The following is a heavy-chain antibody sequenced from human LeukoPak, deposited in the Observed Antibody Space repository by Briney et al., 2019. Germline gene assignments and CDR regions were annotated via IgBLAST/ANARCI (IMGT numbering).Heavy chain of an antibody. CDR3: ARDPVNSGSYFTNFDY. V-gene: IGHV3-23*01. Sequence: SGGSLRLSCAASGFTFNTYAMSWVRQAPWERLQWVSGISDSGGNTYYADSVRGRFTISRDNSKNTLYLQMNSLRAEDTAVYYCARDPVNSGSYFTNFDYWGQGTLVTVSS. J-gene: IGHJ4*02. CDR1: GFTFNTYA. CDR2: ISDSGGNT. D-gene: IGHD1-26*01.